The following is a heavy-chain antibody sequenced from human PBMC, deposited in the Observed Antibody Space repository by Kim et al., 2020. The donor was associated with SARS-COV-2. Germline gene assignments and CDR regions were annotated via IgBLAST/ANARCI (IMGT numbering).Heavy chain of an antibody. Sequence: GGSLRLSCAASGFTFSDYYMSWIRQAPGKGLEWVSYISSSGSTIYYADSVKGRFTISRDNAKNSLYLQMNSLRAEDTAVYYCARTLRGAEDVENYFDYWGQGTLVTVSS. CDR3: ARTLRGAEDVENYFDY. CDR1: GFTFSDYY. V-gene: IGHV3-11*01. J-gene: IGHJ4*02. D-gene: IGHD1-26*01. CDR2: ISSSGSTI.